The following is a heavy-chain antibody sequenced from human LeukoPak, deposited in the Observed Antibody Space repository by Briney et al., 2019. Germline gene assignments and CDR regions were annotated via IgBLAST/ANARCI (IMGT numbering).Heavy chain of an antibody. CDR1: GFTFSSYW. Sequence: PGGSLRLSCAASGFTFSSYWMSWVRQAPGKGLEWVANIKQDGSEKYYVDSVKGRFTISRDNAKNSLYLQMNSLRAEDTAVYYCARDLGDFWSPFDYWGQGTLVTVSS. V-gene: IGHV3-7*01. CDR3: ARDLGDFWSPFDY. D-gene: IGHD3-3*01. CDR2: IKQDGSEK. J-gene: IGHJ4*02.